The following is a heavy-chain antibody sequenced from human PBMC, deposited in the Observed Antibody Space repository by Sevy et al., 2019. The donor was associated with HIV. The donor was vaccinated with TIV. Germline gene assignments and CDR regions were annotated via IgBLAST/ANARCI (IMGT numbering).Heavy chain of an antibody. CDR1: GGSISSYY. CDR3: ARGFGCSSTSCYIGYYYYGMDV. J-gene: IGHJ6*02. CDR2: IYYSGST. D-gene: IGHD2-2*02. V-gene: IGHV4-59*01. Sequence: SETLSLTCTVSGGSISSYYWSWIRQPPGKGLEWIGYIYYSGSTNYNPSLKSRVTISVDTSKNQFSLKLSSVTAADTAVYYCARGFGCSSTSCYIGYYYYGMDVWGQGTTVTVSS.